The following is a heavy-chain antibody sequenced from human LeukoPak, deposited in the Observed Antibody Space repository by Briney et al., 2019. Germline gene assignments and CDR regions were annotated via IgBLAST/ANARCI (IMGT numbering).Heavy chain of an antibody. V-gene: IGHV5-51*01. J-gene: IGHJ4*02. D-gene: IGHD3-16*02. CDR1: GYSFTSYW. Sequence: GESLKISCKGSGYSFTSYWIGWVRQMPGKGLEWMGIIYPGDSDTRYSPSFQGQVTISADKSISTAYLQWSSLKASDTAMYYCARASRYYGYVWGSYRQRYYFDYWGQGTLVTVSS. CDR2: IYPGDSDT. CDR3: ARASRYYGYVWGSYRQRYYFDY.